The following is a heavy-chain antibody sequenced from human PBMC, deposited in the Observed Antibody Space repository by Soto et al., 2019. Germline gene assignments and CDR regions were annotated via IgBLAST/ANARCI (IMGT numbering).Heavy chain of an antibody. CDR1: GGSISSSSYY. V-gene: IGHV4-39*01. D-gene: IGHD6-13*01. Sequence: QLQLQESGPGLVKPSETLSLTCTVSGGSISSSSYYWGWIRQPPGKGLEWIGSIYYSGSTYYNPSLKSRVTIPVDTSKNQFSLKLSSVTAADTAVYYCARPRIAAAGILDYWGQGTLVTVSS. CDR3: ARPRIAAAGILDY. J-gene: IGHJ4*02. CDR2: IYYSGST.